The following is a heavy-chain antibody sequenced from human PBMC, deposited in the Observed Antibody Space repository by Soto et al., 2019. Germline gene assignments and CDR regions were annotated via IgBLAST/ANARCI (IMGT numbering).Heavy chain of an antibody. D-gene: IGHD2-15*01. CDR2: IIPIFGTA. J-gene: IGHJ4*02. CDR3: AISLCSGGSCYQLDY. Sequence: SVKVCCKASGGTFSSYAISWVRQAPGQGLGWMGGIIPIFGTANYAQKFQGRVTITADESTSTAYMELSSLRSEDTAVYYCAISLCSGGSCYQLDYWGQGTLVTVSS. CDR1: GGTFSSYA. V-gene: IGHV1-69*13.